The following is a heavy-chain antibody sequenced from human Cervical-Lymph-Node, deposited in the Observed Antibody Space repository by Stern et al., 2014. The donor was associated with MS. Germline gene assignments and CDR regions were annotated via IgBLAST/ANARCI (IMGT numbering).Heavy chain of an antibody. CDR1: GFTFSSYG. CDR2: IWYDGSNK. D-gene: IGHD4-23*01. J-gene: IGHJ1*01. CDR3: AREGGNTAEYFQH. Sequence: VQLVESGGGVVQPGRSLRLSCAASGFTFSSYGMHWVRQAPGKGLEWGAVIWYDGSNKYYVDSVKGRFTISRDNSKNTLFLQMNSLRGEDTALYYCAREGGNTAEYFQHWGQGTLVTVSS. V-gene: IGHV3-33*01.